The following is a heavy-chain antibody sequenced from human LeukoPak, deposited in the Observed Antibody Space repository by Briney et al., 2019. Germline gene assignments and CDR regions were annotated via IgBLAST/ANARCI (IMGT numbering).Heavy chain of an antibody. CDR1: GFTFSSYA. V-gene: IGHV3-30-3*01. CDR3: TSLAGSSGWYLAPNDY. Sequence: GGSLRLSCAASGFTFSSYAMHWVRQAPGKGLEWVAVISYDGTNKYYADSVKGRFIISRDNSKNTLYPQMNSLRPKDTAVYYCTSLAGSSGWYLAPNDYWGQGTLVTVSS. CDR2: ISYDGTNK. D-gene: IGHD6-19*01. J-gene: IGHJ4*02.